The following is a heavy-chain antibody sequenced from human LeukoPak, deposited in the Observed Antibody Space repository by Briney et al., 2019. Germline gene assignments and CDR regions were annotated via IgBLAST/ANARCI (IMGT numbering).Heavy chain of an antibody. Sequence: SSVNVSCKASGYTFTVYYMHWVRQAPGQGLEWMGWINPNSGGTNYAQKFQGRVTMTSDTSTSTAYMELSRLRSDDTAVYYCARGEGITMIVVGDYWGQGPLLTVPS. CDR1: GYTFTVYY. V-gene: IGHV1-2*02. CDR2: INPNSGGT. D-gene: IGHD3-22*01. CDR3: ARGEGITMIVVGDY. J-gene: IGHJ4*02.